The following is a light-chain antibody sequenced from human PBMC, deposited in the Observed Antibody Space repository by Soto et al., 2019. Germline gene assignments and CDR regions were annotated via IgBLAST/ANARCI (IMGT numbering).Light chain of an antibody. CDR2: GAS. CDR1: QSVSSSD. J-gene: IGKJ1*01. Sequence: VLTQSPGTLSLPPGERATLFCRAGQSVSSSDLAWYQQKPDQAPRLLIYGASSRATGIPDRFSGSGSGTDFTLTISSLEPEDVAVYYCQQYGSSWTFGQGTKVDIK. CDR3: QQYGSSWT. V-gene: IGKV3-20*01.